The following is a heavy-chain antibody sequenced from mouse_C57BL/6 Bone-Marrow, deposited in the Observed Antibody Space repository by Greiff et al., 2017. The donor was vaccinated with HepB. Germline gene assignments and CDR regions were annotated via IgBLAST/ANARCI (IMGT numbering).Heavy chain of an antibody. CDR2: IFPGSGST. CDR1: GYTFTDYY. Sequence: VQLVESGPELVKPGASVKISCKASGYTFTDYYINWVKQRPGQGLEWIGWIFPGSGSTYYNEKFKGKATLTVDKSSSTAYMLLSSLTSEDSAVYFCARWGWYYGIAGDYWGQGTTLTVSS. CDR3: ARWGWYYGIAGDY. D-gene: IGHD1-2*01. V-gene: IGHV1-75*01. J-gene: IGHJ2*01.